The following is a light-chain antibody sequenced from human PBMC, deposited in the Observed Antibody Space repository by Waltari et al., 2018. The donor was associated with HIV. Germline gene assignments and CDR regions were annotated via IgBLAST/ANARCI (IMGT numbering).Light chain of an antibody. V-gene: IGKV1-5*03. CDR2: QAS. CDR3: HQYGRSRT. Sequence: DIQMTQSPSTLSASVGDRVSITCRASQRIPTSLAWYQQKPGKAPKLLVYQASTLESGVPSRFGGSGSGTEFTLTISSLQPDDFATYYCHQYGRSRTFGQGTKVDVK. J-gene: IGKJ1*01. CDR1: QRIPTS.